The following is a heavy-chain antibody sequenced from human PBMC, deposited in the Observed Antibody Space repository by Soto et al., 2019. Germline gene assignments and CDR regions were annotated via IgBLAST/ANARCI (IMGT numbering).Heavy chain of an antibody. J-gene: IGHJ4*01. Sequence: GGSLRLSCAASGVTGVTFSAAWLTWVRQSPGKVLEWVGLIESKTSVETTHYTAPGEGRFSMARDDSESTVSLQMNNLKVEDTAVYSCVIDVSNAVYPYDYWGHGTLVTVSS. CDR3: VIDVSNAVYPYDY. V-gene: IGHV3-15*04. CDR1: GVTGVTFSAAW. CDR2: IESKTSVETT. D-gene: IGHD2-8*01.